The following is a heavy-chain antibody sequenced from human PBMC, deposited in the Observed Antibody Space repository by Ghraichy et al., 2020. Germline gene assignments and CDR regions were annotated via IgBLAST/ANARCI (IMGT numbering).Heavy chain of an antibody. CDR3: ARARKGDY. Sequence: SETLSLTCAVYGGSFSGYYWSWIRQPPGKGLEWIGEINHSGSTNYNPSLKSRVTISVDTSKNQFSLKLSSVTAADTAVYYCARARKGDYWGQGTLVTVSS. V-gene: IGHV4-34*01. J-gene: IGHJ4*02. CDR2: INHSGST. CDR1: GGSFSGYY.